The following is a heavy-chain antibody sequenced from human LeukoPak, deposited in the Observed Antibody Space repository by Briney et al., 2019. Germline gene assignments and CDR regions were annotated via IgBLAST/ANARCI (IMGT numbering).Heavy chain of an antibody. CDR1: GYTFTSYG. D-gene: IGHD4-17*01. J-gene: IGHJ4*02. V-gene: IGHV1-18*01. CDR3: ARVKDLRPDFDY. Sequence: ASVKVSCKASGYTFTSYGISWVRQAPGQGLEWMGWISAYNGNTNYAQKLQGRVTMTTDTSTSTVYMELRSLRSDDTAVSYCARVKDLRPDFDYWGQGTLVTVSS. CDR2: ISAYNGNT.